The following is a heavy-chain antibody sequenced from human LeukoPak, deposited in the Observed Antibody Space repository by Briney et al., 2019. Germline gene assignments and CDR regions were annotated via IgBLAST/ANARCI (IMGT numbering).Heavy chain of an antibody. CDR1: GFTVSSNY. CDR3: ARLRQWMQGIDP. V-gene: IGHV3-53*01. D-gene: IGHD5-18*01. J-gene: IGHJ5*02. CDR2: IYSGGST. Sequence: GGSLRLSCAASGFTVSSNYMSWVRQAPGKGLEWVSVIYSGGSTYYADSVKGRFTISRDNSKNTLYLQMNSLRAEDTAVYYCARLRQWMQGIDPWGQGTLVTVSS.